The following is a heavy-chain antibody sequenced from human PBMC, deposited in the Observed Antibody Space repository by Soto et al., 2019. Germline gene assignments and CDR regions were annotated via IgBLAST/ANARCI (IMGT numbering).Heavy chain of an antibody. D-gene: IGHD2-2*01. V-gene: IGHV4-59*08. Sequence: PSDTLSLTCTVSGGSISSYYWSWIRQPPGKGLEWIGYIYYSGSTNYNPSLKSRVTISVDTSKNQFSLKLSSVTAADTAVYYCARLRPAAIRLYYYYYMDVWGKGTTVTVSS. J-gene: IGHJ6*03. CDR3: ARLRPAAIRLYYYYYMDV. CDR1: GGSISSYY. CDR2: IYYSGST.